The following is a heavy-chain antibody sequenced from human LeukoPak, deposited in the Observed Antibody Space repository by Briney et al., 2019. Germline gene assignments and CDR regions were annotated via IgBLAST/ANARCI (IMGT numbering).Heavy chain of an antibody. CDR1: GFTFSSYG. CDR3: ASGYSYGYDHAFDI. Sequence: AGGSLRLSCAASGFTFSSYGMHWVRQAPGKGLEWVANIKQDGSEKYYVDSVKGRFTISRDNAKNSLYLQMNSLRAEDTAVYYCASGYSYGYDHAFDIWGQGTMVTVSS. CDR2: IKQDGSEK. D-gene: IGHD5-18*01. J-gene: IGHJ3*02. V-gene: IGHV3-7*01.